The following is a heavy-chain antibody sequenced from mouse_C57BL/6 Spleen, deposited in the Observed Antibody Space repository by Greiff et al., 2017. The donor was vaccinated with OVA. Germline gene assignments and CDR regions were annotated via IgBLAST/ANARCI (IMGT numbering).Heavy chain of an antibody. CDR1: GFTFSDYY. CDR3: ARELGRYYDY. V-gene: IGHV5-16*01. D-gene: IGHD4-1*01. Sequence: EVHLVESEGGLVQPGRSMKLSCTASGFTFSDYYMAWVRPVPEKGLEWVANINYDGSSTYYLDSLKSRFIISRDNAKNILYLQMSSLKSEDTATYDCARELGRYYDYWGQGTTLTVSS. J-gene: IGHJ2*01. CDR2: INYDGSST.